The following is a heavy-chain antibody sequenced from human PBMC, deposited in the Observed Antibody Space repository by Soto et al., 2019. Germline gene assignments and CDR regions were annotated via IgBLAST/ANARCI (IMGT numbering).Heavy chain of an antibody. D-gene: IGHD6-19*01. Sequence: QVQLVQSGAEVKNPGASVTVSCKASGYTFTSYYLHWVRQAPGQGLEWMGKINPSGGTTTYAQKFQDRVTMARDTSTNTVYMELSSLRSEDTAVYYCARDEGNGWYYFDYWGQGTLVTVSS. CDR1: GYTFTSYY. CDR3: ARDEGNGWYYFDY. J-gene: IGHJ4*02. CDR2: INPSGGTT. V-gene: IGHV1-46*01.